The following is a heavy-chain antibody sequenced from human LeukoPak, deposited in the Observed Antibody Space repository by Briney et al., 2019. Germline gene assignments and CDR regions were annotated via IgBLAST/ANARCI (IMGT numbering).Heavy chain of an antibody. V-gene: IGHV3-30*02. J-gene: IGHJ4*02. CDR1: GFTFSSNG. CDR2: LWNDGSNK. Sequence: GGSLRLSWTASGFTFSSNGMHWVRQAPGKGLEWVAHLWNDGSNKGYGASVKGRFTISRDNSKNTLYLQMNSLRAEDTAIYYCAKDKYSSTSIDCWGQGTLVTVSS. CDR3: AKDKYSSTSIDC. D-gene: IGHD6-13*01.